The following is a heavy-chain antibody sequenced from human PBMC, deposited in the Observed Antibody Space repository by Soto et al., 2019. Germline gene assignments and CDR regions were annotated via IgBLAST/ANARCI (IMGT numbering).Heavy chain of an antibody. CDR2: INPASGST. Sequence: QVQLVQSGAEVKKPGASVKVSCRTSGYTFTHYYIHWVRQAPGQGLEWLGIINPASGSTNYAQDFQGRVTLTMDTSTTTVYMELSGLRPEDTAIFYCARDLAAGDHWGQGTLVTDSS. J-gene: IGHJ4*02. V-gene: IGHV1-46*01. CDR3: ARDLAAGDH. CDR1: GYTFTHYY. D-gene: IGHD6-13*01.